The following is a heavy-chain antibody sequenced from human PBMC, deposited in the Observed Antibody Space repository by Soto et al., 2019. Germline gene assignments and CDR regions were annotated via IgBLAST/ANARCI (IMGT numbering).Heavy chain of an antibody. V-gene: IGHV1-69*01. J-gene: IGHJ4*02. CDR2: IIPIFGTA. D-gene: IGHD6-13*01. CDR3: AREVAAAGDNYYYFDY. Sequence: QVQLVQSGAEVKKPGSSVKVSCKASGGTFSSYAISWVRQAPGQGLEWMGGIIPIFGTANYAQKFQGRVTITADESTSTAYMELSSLKYEDTAVYYCAREVAAAGDNYYYFDYWCQGPLVTVSS. CDR1: GGTFSSYA.